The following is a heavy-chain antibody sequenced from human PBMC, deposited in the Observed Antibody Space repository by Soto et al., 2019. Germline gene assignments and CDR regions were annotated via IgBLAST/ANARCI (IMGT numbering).Heavy chain of an antibody. V-gene: IGHV3-48*01. CDR1: GFTFSSYS. CDR2: ISSSSSTI. CDR3: ERVLGGHGYSYGLTSYYYYYYMDV. D-gene: IGHD5-18*01. Sequence: GGSLRLSCAASGFTFSSYSMNWVRQAPGKGLEWVSYISSSSSTIYYADSVKGRFTISRDNAKNSLYLQMNSLRAEDTAVYYCERVLGGHGYSYGLTSYYYYYYMDVWGKGTTVTVSS. J-gene: IGHJ6*03.